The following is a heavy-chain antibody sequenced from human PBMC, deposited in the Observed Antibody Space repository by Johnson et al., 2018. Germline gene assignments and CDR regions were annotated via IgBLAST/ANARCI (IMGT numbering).Heavy chain of an antibody. CDR2: ISWNSGNI. D-gene: IGHD3-3*01. Sequence: EVQLVESGGGVVQPGRSLRLSCAASGFTFDDYAIHWVRQAPGKGLEWVSGISWNSGNIGYADSVRGRFTISRDNGKNSLYLQMARLRTEDTALYYCAKDMASITIFGVAYYYYGMDVWGQGTTVTVS. J-gene: IGHJ6*02. CDR1: GFTFDDYA. CDR3: AKDMASITIFGVAYYYYGMDV. V-gene: IGHV3-9*01.